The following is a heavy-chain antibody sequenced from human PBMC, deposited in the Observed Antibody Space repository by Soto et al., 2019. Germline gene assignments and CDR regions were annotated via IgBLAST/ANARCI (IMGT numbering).Heavy chain of an antibody. CDR3: ARVEGCSGGSCYFYYYYYGMDV. CDR1: GFTFSSYA. J-gene: IGHJ6*02. Sequence: QVQLVESGGGVVQPGRSLRLSCAASGFTFSSYAMHWVRQAPGKGLEWVAVIWYDGSNKYYADSVKGRFTISRDNSKNTLYLQMNSLRAEDTAVYYCARVEGCSGGSCYFYYYYYGMDVWGQGTTVTVSS. CDR2: IWYDGSNK. V-gene: IGHV3-33*08. D-gene: IGHD2-15*01.